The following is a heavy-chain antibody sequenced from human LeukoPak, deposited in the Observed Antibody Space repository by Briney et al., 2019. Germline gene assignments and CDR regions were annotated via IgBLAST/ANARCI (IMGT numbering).Heavy chain of an antibody. D-gene: IGHD3-3*01. Sequence: SETLSLTCTVSGGSISSYYWSWIRQPPGKGLEWIGYIYYSGSTNYSPSLKSRVTISVDTSKNQFSLKPSSVTAADTAVYYCARASLRSQPFDPWGQGTLVTVSS. CDR3: ARASLRSQPFDP. CDR2: IYYSGST. J-gene: IGHJ5*02. CDR1: GGSISSYY. V-gene: IGHV4-59*01.